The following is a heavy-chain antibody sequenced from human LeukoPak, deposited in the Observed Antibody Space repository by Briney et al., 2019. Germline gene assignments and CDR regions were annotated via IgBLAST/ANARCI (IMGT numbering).Heavy chain of an antibody. CDR3: ARQRKIAAAGTRFDY. CDR2: INHSGST. CDR1: GGSFSGYY. D-gene: IGHD6-13*01. Sequence: PSETLSLTCAVYGGSFSGYYWSWIRQPPGKGLEWIGEINHSGSTNYNPSLKSRGTISVDTSKNQFSLKLSSVTAADTAVYYCARQRKIAAAGTRFDYWGQGTLVTVSS. J-gene: IGHJ4*02. V-gene: IGHV4-34*01.